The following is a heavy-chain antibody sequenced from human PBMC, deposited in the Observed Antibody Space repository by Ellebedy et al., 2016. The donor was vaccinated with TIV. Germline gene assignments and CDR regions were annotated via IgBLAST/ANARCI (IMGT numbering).Heavy chain of an antibody. D-gene: IGHD6-13*01. V-gene: IGHV6-1*01. CDR2: TCYRSKWYN. J-gene: IGHJ4*02. Sequence: SQTLSLTCVISGDSVSSTSVAWNWIRQSPSRGLEWLGRTCYRSKWYNDYAVSVKSRITINPDTSKNQFSLQLSSVTPEDTAVYYCARGGIAAAGRPFDYWGQGTLVTVSS. CDR1: GDSVSSTSVA. CDR3: ARGGIAAAGRPFDY.